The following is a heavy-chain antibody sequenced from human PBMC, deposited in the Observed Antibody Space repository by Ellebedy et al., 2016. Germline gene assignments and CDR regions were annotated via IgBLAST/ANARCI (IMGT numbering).Heavy chain of an antibody. V-gene: IGHV3-53*01. CDR3: AGDSRGITAAGTSLHY. D-gene: IGHD6-13*01. Sequence: GGSLRLSCVVSGFTFSSYAMSWVRQAPGKGLEWVAIIYRTGTTFYPDSAKGRFTISRDNSKNTLYLQMNSLRVEDTAVYYCAGDSRGITAAGTSLHYWGQGTLVTVSS. CDR1: GFTFSSYA. J-gene: IGHJ4*02. CDR2: IYRTGTT.